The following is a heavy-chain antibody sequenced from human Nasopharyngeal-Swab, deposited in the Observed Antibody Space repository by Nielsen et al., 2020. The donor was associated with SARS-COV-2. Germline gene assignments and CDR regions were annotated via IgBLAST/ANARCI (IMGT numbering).Heavy chain of an antibody. CDR1: GFIFSASA. CDR3: TTDFYFDY. CDR2: IGDKDHNYAT. J-gene: IGHJ4*02. V-gene: IGHV3-73*01. Sequence: GVLKISCAASGFIFSASAIHWVRQASEKGLEWVGRIGDKDHNYATTYGASVQGRFTISRDDSKNTAFLQMDSLKTEDTALYYCTTDFYFDYWGQGTLVTVSS.